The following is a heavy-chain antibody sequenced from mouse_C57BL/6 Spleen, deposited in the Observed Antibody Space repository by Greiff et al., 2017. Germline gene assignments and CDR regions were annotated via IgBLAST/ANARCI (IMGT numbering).Heavy chain of an antibody. CDR1: GYTFTSYW. V-gene: IGHV1-64*01. J-gene: IGHJ2*01. D-gene: IGHD1-1*01. CDR2: IHPNSGST. CDR3: ASGLITTLGAFDY. Sequence: VQLQQPGAELVKPGASVKLSCKASGYTFTSYWMHWVKQRPGQGLEWIGMIHPNSGSTNYNEKFKSKATLTVDKSSSTAYMQLSSLTSEDSAVYYWASGLITTLGAFDYWGQGTTLTVSS.